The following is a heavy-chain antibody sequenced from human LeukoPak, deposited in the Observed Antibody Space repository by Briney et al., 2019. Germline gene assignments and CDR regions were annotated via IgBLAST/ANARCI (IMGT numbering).Heavy chain of an antibody. J-gene: IGHJ4*02. CDR1: GFTFSSYG. Sequence: GRSLRLSCAASGFTFSSYGMHWVRQAPGKGLEWVAVIWYDGSNKYYADSVKGRFTISRDNSKNTLYLQMNSQRAEDTAVYYCAKDRWYNWNDESPAFDYWGQGTLVTVSS. V-gene: IGHV3-33*06. CDR3: AKDRWYNWNDESPAFDY. D-gene: IGHD1-1*01. CDR2: IWYDGSNK.